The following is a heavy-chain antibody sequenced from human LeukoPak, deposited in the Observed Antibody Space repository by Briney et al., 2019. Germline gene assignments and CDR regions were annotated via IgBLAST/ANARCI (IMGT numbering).Heavy chain of an antibody. CDR1: GYAFTGYY. Sequence: EASVKVSCKASGYAFTGYYLHWVRQPPAQGLEWMGWINPNSGVTNYAQRFQGRVTMTRDTSISTAYMELSRLRADDTAVYYCARERDSSGYYRDAFDIWGQGSMVTVSS. CDR3: ARERDSSGYYRDAFDI. V-gene: IGHV1-2*02. J-gene: IGHJ3*02. CDR2: INPNSGVT. D-gene: IGHD3-22*01.